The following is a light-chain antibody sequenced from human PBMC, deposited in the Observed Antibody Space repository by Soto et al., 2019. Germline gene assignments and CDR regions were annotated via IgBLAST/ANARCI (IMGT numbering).Light chain of an antibody. J-gene: IGKJ4*01. CDR2: DAS. V-gene: IGKV3D-20*01. CDR3: QQYGSSPLT. Sequence: EIVLTQSPATLSLSPGERATLSCGASQSVSSNYIAWYQHKPGLAPRLLIYDASSRATGIPDRFSGSGSGTDFTLTISRLEPEDSAVYYCQQYGSSPLTFGGGTKVEIK. CDR1: QSVSSNY.